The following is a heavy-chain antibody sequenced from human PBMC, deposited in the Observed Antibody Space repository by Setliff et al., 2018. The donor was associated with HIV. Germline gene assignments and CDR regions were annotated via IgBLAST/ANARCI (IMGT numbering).Heavy chain of an antibody. V-gene: IGHV1-18*01. D-gene: IGHD2-2*01. CDR3: ARGTLQYQLPHYYYYYYMDV. CDR1: GYTFTSNG. J-gene: IGHJ6*03. Sequence: ASVKVSCKTSGYTFTSNGISWVRQAPGQGLEWMGWISAYNGNTNYAQTFQGRVTMTTDTFTSTAYMELRSLRSDDTAVYYCARGTLQYQLPHYYYYYYMDVWGKGTTVTVSS. CDR2: ISAYNGNT.